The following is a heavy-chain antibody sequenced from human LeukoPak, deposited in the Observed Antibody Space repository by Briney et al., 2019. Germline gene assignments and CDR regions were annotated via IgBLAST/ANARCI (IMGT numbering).Heavy chain of an antibody. J-gene: IGHJ4*02. Sequence: GESLKISCAASGFTFSNYNMNWVRLAPGKGPEWLSFIGSSSSATSYADSVGGRFTISRDNVEKSLFLQMDSLRAEDTAVYYCVRAFPPQTADQIFDYWGQESLVTVSS. V-gene: IGHV3-48*01. CDR1: GFTFSNYN. D-gene: IGHD2/OR15-2a*01. CDR2: IGSSSSAT. CDR3: VRAFPPQTADQIFDY.